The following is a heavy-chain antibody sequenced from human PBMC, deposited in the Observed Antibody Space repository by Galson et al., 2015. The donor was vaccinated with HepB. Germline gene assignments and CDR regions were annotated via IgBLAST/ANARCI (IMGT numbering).Heavy chain of an antibody. D-gene: IGHD7-27*01. J-gene: IGHJ3*01. CDR1: GFTVRSNY. CDR3: AGDPWGSDAFDV. Sequence: SLRLSCAASGFTVRSNYMSWVRQAPGKGLEWVSVIYSAGNTDYADSVKGRSTISRDNSKNTLYLQMNSLRSEDTAVYYCAGDPWGSDAFDVWGQGTMVTVSS. V-gene: IGHV3-66*02. CDR2: IYSAGNT.